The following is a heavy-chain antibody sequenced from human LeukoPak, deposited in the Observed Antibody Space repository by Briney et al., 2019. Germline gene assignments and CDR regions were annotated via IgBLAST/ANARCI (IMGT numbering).Heavy chain of an antibody. Sequence: PGGSLRLSCAASGFTFDDYAMHWVRQAPGKGLEWVSVLSWDGGSTYYADSVKGRFTISRDNSKNSLYPQMNSLRAEDTALYYCAKDMPSAAAGTDYYGMDVWGKGTTVTVSS. V-gene: IGHV3-43D*04. J-gene: IGHJ6*04. CDR3: AKDMPSAAAGTDYYGMDV. CDR2: LSWDGGST. D-gene: IGHD6-13*01. CDR1: GFTFDDYA.